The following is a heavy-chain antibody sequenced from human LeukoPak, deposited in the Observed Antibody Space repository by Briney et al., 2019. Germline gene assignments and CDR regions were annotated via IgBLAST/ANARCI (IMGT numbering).Heavy chain of an antibody. D-gene: IGHD6-6*01. CDR1: GGSISNHY. Sequence: SETLSLTCSVSGGSISNHYWSWIRQAPGKTLEYIGNIYSSGSTYYNPSLKSRLTISPDTSQNQFSLRLTSVGAADTAVYYCAREGGVARPGLDYWGQGTLVAVSS. V-gene: IGHV4-59*11. J-gene: IGHJ4*02. CDR2: IYSSGST. CDR3: AREGGVARPGLDY.